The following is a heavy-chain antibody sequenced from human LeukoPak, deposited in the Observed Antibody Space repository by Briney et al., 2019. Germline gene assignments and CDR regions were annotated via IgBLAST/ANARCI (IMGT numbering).Heavy chain of an antibody. V-gene: IGHV3-66*01. Sequence: PGGSLRLSCAASGFTVSSNYMSWVRQAPGKGLEWVSVIYSGGSTYYADSVKGRFTISRDNSKNTLYLQMHSLRAEDTAVYYCAGDVAPPDYYYGMDVWGQGTKVTVSS. CDR2: IYSGGST. D-gene: IGHD1-14*01. CDR1: GFTVSSNY. J-gene: IGHJ6*02. CDR3: AGDVAPPDYYYGMDV.